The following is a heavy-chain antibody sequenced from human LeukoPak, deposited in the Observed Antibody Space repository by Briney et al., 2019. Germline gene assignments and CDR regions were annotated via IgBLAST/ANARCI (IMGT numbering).Heavy chain of an antibody. J-gene: IGHJ6*02. CDR1: GYTFTSYG. V-gene: IGHV1-18*01. D-gene: IGHD6-6*01. CDR3: ARQQVGRLFYASSRPRGAMDV. CDR2: ISAYNGNT. Sequence: ASVKVSCKASGYTFTSYGISWVRQAPGQGLEWMGWISAYNGNTNYAQKLQGRVTMTTDTSTSTAYMEVRSLRSDDTAVYYCARQQVGRLFYASSRPRGAMDVWGQGTTVTVSS.